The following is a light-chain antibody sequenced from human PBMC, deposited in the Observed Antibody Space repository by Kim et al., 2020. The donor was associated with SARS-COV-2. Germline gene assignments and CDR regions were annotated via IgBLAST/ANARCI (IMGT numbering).Light chain of an antibody. J-gene: IGLJ3*02. CDR2: GNN. CDR3: LSYDSSLSGWV. Sequence: QRVTISCTGSSSNIGAGFDVHWYQQLPGTAPKLLIYGNNNRPSGVPDRFSGSKSGTSVSLAITGLQAEDEADYYCLSYDSSLSGWVFGGGTQLTV. CDR1: SSNIGAGFD. V-gene: IGLV1-40*01.